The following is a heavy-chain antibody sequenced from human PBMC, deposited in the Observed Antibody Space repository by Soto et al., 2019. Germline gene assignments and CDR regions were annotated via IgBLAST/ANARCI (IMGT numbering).Heavy chain of an antibody. J-gene: IGHJ6*02. Sequence: GASVKVSCKASGYTFTSHGITWVRQAPGQGLEWMGWISTYNSNTNYAQKLQGRVTLTTDTSTSTAYMELRSLRSDDAAVYYCARGASCTSTSCYDYFHYGMDVWGQGTTVTVSS. CDR2: ISTYNSNT. V-gene: IGHV1-18*01. CDR1: GYTFTSHG. D-gene: IGHD2-2*01. CDR3: ARGASCTSTSCYDYFHYGMDV.